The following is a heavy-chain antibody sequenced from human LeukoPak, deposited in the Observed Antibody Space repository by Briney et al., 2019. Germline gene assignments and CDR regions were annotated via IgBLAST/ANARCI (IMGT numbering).Heavy chain of an antibody. Sequence: PTGGSLRLSCSASGFTFSSYAMHWVRQAPGKGLEYVSAISSNGGTTYYADSVKGRFTISRDNSKNTLYLQMNSLRAEDTAVYYCARADYGGSSDAFDIWGQGTMVTVSS. D-gene: IGHD4-23*01. CDR3: ARADYGGSSDAFDI. CDR2: ISSNGGTT. J-gene: IGHJ3*02. V-gene: IGHV3-64*04. CDR1: GFTFSSYA.